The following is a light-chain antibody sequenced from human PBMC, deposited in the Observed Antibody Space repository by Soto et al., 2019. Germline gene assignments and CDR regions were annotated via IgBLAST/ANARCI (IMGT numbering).Light chain of an antibody. V-gene: IGKV1-27*01. J-gene: IGKJ3*01. Sequence: DIQMTQSPSSLAASVGDRVTITCRASLPIGDYFAWNQQKPGKIPNLLIYAASTLQAGVPSRFSGSGSGTDFTLTISSVQPEDVAAYYCQQSSSFPLTVGPVTKVDVK. CDR2: AAS. CDR3: QQSSSFPLT. CDR1: LPIGDY.